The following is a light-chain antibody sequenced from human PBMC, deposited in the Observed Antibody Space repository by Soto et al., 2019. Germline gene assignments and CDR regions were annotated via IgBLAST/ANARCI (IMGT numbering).Light chain of an antibody. CDR2: AAS. V-gene: IGKV1-6*01. CDR3: LQDHDDSWT. CDR1: QGIRND. Sequence: IQMTRSPCCLPASLGDTVAITCRASQGIRNDLGWYQQKPGKAPKLLIHAASSLESGVPTRFSGSGSGTDVTFTISSLQAEDVETYYCLQDHDDSWTVGQGTKVDIK. J-gene: IGKJ1*01.